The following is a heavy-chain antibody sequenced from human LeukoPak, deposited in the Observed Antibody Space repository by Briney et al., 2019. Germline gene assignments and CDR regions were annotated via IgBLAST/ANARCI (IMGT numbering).Heavy chain of an antibody. J-gene: IGHJ4*02. CDR1: GGSISSYY. CDR2: IFYSGST. CDR3: ARAKGYCSGGSCYFDY. D-gene: IGHD2-15*01. Sequence: SETLSLTCTVSGGSISSYYWSWIRQPPGKGLEWIGYIFYSGSTNYNPSLKSRVTISVDTSKNQFSLRLSSVTAADTAVYYCARAKGYCSGGSCYFDYWGQGTLVTVSS. V-gene: IGHV4-59*01.